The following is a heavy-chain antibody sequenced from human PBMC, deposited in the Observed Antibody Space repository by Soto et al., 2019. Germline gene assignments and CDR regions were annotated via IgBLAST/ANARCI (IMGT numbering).Heavy chain of an antibody. D-gene: IGHD1-1*01. CDR2: ISYDGSNK. J-gene: IGHJ4*02. Sequence: QVQLVESGGGVVQPGRSLRLSCAASGFTFSSYAMHWVRQAPGKGLEWVAVISYDGSNKYYADSVKGRFTISRDNSKNTLDLQMNSRRVEDTAVYYCARTPLGWNNGLFDYWGQGTLVTVSS. V-gene: IGHV3-30-3*01. CDR1: GFTFSSYA. CDR3: ARTPLGWNNGLFDY.